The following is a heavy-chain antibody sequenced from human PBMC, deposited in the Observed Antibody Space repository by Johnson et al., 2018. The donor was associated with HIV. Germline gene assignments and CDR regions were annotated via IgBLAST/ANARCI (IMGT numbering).Heavy chain of an antibody. D-gene: IGHD3-3*01. CDR1: GFTLSDYY. Sequence: QVQLVESGGGLVKPGGSLRLSCAASGFTLSDYYMSWVRQAPGKGLEWVSYISSRDSTIYYADSVKGRFTISRDNAKHSLYLPMNSLRADDTAVYYCATTYDFWSGYFAFDFWGQGTMVTFSS. J-gene: IGHJ3*01. CDR3: ATTYDFWSGYFAFDF. CDR2: ISSRDSTI. V-gene: IGHV3-11*04.